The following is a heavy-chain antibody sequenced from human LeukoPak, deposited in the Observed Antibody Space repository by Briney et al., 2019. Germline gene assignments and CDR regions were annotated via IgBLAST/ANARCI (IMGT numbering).Heavy chain of an antibody. CDR2: ISSSSYI. V-gene: IGHV3-21*01. CDR1: GFTFSSYS. Sequence: GGSLRLSCAASGFTFSSYSMNWVRQAPGKGLEWVSSISSSSYIYYADSVKGRFTISRDNAKNSLYLQMNSLRAEDTAVYYCAKDRSVVASTSCFDIWGQGTVVTVSS. CDR3: AKDRSVVASTSCFDI. J-gene: IGHJ3*02. D-gene: IGHD2-15*01.